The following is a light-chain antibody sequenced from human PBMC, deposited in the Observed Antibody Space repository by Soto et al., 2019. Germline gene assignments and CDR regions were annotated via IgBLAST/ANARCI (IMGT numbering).Light chain of an antibody. CDR3: QQRSNWPPYT. CDR2: DAS. J-gene: IGKJ2*01. Sequence: IVLTQSPATLSLSPGERATISCRASQSVSSYLAWYQQKPGQAPRLLIYDASNRATGIPARFSGSGSGTDYSLTISSLEPDDFAVYYCQQRSNWPPYTFGQGTKLDIK. V-gene: IGKV3-11*01. CDR1: QSVSSY.